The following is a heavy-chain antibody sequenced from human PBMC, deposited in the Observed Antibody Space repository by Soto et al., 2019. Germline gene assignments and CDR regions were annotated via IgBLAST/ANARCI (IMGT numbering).Heavy chain of an antibody. D-gene: IGHD1-26*01. Sequence: SVKVTCKASGFTFTSSAVRWVRQARGQRLEWIGWIVVGSGDTNYAQRFQERVTITRDMSTSTAYMELSSLRSEDTAVYYCAAIVGATPNYYYGMDVWGQGTTVTVSS. CDR1: GFTFTSSA. V-gene: IGHV1-58*01. CDR2: IVVGSGDT. J-gene: IGHJ6*02. CDR3: AAIVGATPNYYYGMDV.